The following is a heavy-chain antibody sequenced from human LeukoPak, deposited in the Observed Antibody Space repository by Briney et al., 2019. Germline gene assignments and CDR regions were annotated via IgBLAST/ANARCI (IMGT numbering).Heavy chain of an antibody. Sequence: PGGSLRLSCAASVFSFSSYAMHWVRQAPGKGLEWVAVISYDGSNKYYADSVKGRFTIFRDNAKNSLYLQMNSLRAEDTAVYYCATNLRLEHTYWGQGTLVTVSS. D-gene: IGHD2-21*01. V-gene: IGHV3-30-3*01. CDR2: ISYDGSNK. CDR3: ATNLRLEHTY. CDR1: VFSFSSYA. J-gene: IGHJ4*02.